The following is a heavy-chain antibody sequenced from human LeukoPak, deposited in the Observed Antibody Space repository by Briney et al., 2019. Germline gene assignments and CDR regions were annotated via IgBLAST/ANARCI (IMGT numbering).Heavy chain of an antibody. Sequence: PSETLSLTCTVSGGSMRSYYWSWIRQPPGKGPEWIGYIYYSGSTNYNPSLKSRVTISVDTSKNQFSLKLSSVTAADTAVYYCARARRSSTSWLDYWGQGTLVTVSS. CDR1: GGSMRSYY. J-gene: IGHJ4*02. V-gene: IGHV4-59*01. CDR2: IYYSGST. CDR3: ARARRSSTSWLDY. D-gene: IGHD2-2*01.